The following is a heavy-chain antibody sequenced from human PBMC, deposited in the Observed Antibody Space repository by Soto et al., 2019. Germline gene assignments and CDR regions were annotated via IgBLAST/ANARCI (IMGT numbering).Heavy chain of an antibody. D-gene: IGHD2-21*01. CDR1: GGSISSGGYS. Sequence: SETLSLTCAVSGGSISSGGYSWSWIRQPPGKGLEWIGYIYHSGSTYYNPSLKSRVTISVDRSKNQFSLKLSSVTAADTAVYYCARYSPPKKSFDSNPGWLDPWGQGTLVTVSS. V-gene: IGHV4-30-2*01. CDR3: ARYSPPKKSFDSNPGWLDP. J-gene: IGHJ5*02. CDR2: IYHSGST.